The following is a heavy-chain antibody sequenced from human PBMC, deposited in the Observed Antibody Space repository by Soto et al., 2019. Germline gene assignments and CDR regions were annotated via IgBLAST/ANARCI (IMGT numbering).Heavy chain of an antibody. J-gene: IGHJ6*02. V-gene: IGHV1-18*01. CDR3: AMGAVYVPPRPEDV. CDR2: INTYNGNT. D-gene: IGHD3-16*01. CDR1: GYSFTRYG. Sequence: QVQLVQSGAEVKNPGASVKVSCKASGYSFTRYGIAWARQAPGQGLEWMGWINTYNGNTNYAQNLQGRVTLTTDTSTGTLITALTRLRATVTARCYCAMGAVYVPPRPEDVWRQCATVIVAS.